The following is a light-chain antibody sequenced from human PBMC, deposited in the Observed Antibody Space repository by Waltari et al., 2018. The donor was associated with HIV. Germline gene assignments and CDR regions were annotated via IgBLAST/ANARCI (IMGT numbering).Light chain of an antibody. CDR2: AVS. CDR3: QQYSNWPRT. CDR1: QSVSSN. Sequence: EVVMTQSPATLSVSPGDRATLSCRASQSVSSNLAWYQQKPGQPPRLLIYAVSTRATGIAARFSGSGSGTEFGLTISSLQSEDYAVYYCQQYSNWPRTFGQGAKVEIK. V-gene: IGKV3-15*01. J-gene: IGKJ1*01.